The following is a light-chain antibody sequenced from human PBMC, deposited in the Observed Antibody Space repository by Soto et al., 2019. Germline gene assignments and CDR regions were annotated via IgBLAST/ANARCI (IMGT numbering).Light chain of an antibody. CDR2: AAS. V-gene: IGKV1-27*01. CDR3: QKYNSAPHT. J-gene: IGKJ4*01. Sequence: DIQMTQSPSSLSASVGDRVTITCRTSQDISNYLAWYQQKPGKVPKLLIYAASTLQSGVPSRFSGGGSGTEFSLTISSRQPEDVATYYCQKYNSAPHTFGGGTKVEIQ. CDR1: QDISNY.